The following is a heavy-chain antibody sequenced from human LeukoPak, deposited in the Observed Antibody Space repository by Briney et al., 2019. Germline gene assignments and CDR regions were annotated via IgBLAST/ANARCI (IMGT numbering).Heavy chain of an antibody. Sequence: PGRSLRLSCAASGFTFSSYGMHWVRQAPGKGLEWVAVISYDGSNKYYADSVKGRFTISRDNAKNSLYLQMNSLRAEDTAVYYCARDSRYYDFWSGYYNFDYWGQGTLVTVSS. D-gene: IGHD3-3*01. CDR2: ISYDGSNK. CDR1: GFTFSSYG. V-gene: IGHV3-30*03. CDR3: ARDSRYYDFWSGYYNFDY. J-gene: IGHJ4*02.